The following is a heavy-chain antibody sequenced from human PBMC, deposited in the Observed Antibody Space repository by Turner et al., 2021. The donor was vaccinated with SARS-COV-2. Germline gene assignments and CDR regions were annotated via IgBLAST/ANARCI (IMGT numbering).Heavy chain of an antibody. J-gene: IGHJ5*02. V-gene: IGHV1-8*01. Sequence: QVQLVQSGAEVKKPGASVKVSCKASGYTFTSYDTNWVRQATGQGVEWMGWMNPNSGNTGYAQKFQGRVTMTRNTSISTAYMELSSLRSEDTAVYYCARGSYCSSTKCYTGGWIDPWGQGTPVTVSS. CDR2: MNPNSGNT. CDR3: ARGSYCSSTKCYTGGWIDP. D-gene: IGHD2-2*02. CDR1: GYTFTSYD.